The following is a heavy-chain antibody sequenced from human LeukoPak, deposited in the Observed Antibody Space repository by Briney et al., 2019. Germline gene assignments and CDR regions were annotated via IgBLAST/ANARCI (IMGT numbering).Heavy chain of an antibody. V-gene: IGHV4-31*03. CDR3: ARYVVYGSGKYYFDY. Sequence: SQTLSLTCTVSGGSISSGGYYWSWIRQHPGKGLDWIGYIYYSGSTYYNPSLKSRVTISVDTSENQFSLKLSSVTAADTAVYYCARYVVYGSGKYYFDYWGQGTLVTVSS. CDR1: GGSISSGGYY. J-gene: IGHJ4*02. D-gene: IGHD3-10*01. CDR2: IYYSGST.